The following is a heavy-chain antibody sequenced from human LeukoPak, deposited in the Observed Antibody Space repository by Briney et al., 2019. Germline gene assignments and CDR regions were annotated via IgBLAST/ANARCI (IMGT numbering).Heavy chain of an antibody. CDR1: GGSFSGHY. V-gene: IGHV4-34*01. D-gene: IGHD3-16*01. CDR2: INHSGST. J-gene: IGHJ4*02. CDR3: VRAKYDYIRHGPFDY. Sequence: SETLSLTCAVYGGSFSGHYWSWIRHPPGKGLEWIGEINHSGSTNYNPSLKSRVTISEDTSKNQFSLKLSSVTAADTAVYYCVRAKYDYIRHGPFDYWGQGTLVTVSS.